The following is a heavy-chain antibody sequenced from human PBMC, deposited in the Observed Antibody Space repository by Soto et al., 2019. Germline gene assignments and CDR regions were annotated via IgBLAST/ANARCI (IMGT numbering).Heavy chain of an antibody. D-gene: IGHD3-3*01. CDR2: INPIFGTA. CDR3: AKERTGRITIFGGGYYYYGMDV. CDR1: GGTFSSYV. Sequence: ASVKVSCKASGGTFSSYVITWVRQAPGQGLEWMGGINPIFGTANYAQKFQGRVTITADESTSTAYMELSSLRSEDTAVYYCAKERTGRITIFGGGYYYYGMDVWGQGTTVTVS. V-gene: IGHV1-69*13. J-gene: IGHJ6*02.